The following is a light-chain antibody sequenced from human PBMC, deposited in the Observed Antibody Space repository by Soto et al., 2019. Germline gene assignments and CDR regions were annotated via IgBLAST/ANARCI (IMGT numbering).Light chain of an antibody. CDR1: SSDVGSYNL. CDR2: EGI. Sequence: QSVLTQPASVSGSPGQSITISCTGTSSDVGSYNLVSWYQQHPGKAPKLIIYEGIKRPSGVSIRFSGSKSGNTASLTISGLQAEDEADYYCCSYASGTTYVFGTGTKVTVL. J-gene: IGLJ1*01. V-gene: IGLV2-23*01. CDR3: CSYASGTTYV.